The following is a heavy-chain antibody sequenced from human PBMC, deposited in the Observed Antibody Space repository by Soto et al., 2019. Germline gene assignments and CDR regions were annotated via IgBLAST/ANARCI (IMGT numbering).Heavy chain of an antibody. V-gene: IGHV3-30-3*01. CDR1: GFTFSSYA. D-gene: IGHD3-10*02. CDR3: ARDSSVRGVIQVGA. Sequence: QVQLVESGGGVVQPGRSLRLSCAASGFTFSSYAMHWVRQAPGKGLEWVAVISYDGSNKYYADSVKGRFTISRDNSKNTLYLQMNSLRAEDTAVYYCARDSSVRGVIQVGAWCQGTMVTVSS. CDR2: ISYDGSNK. J-gene: IGHJ3*01.